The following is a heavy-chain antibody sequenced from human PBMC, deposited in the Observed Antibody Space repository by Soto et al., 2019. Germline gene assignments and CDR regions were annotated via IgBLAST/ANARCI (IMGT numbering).Heavy chain of an antibody. CDR1: GGTFDHAA. Sequence: QVQLVQSGAEVKKPGSSVKVSCEAPGGTFDHAAITWVRQATGQGLEWVGGINPMFNSTHYAQKLHGRVTSTADAVTGTAFMALRGLTSDDPAFYYCARQIFEADYRGQGTLLVVSS. V-gene: IGHV1-69*01. D-gene: IGHD3-9*01. J-gene: IGHJ4*02. CDR2: INPMFNST. CDR3: ARQIFEADY.